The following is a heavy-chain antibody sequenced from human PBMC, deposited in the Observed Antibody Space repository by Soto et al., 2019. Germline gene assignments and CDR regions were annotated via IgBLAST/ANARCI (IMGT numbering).Heavy chain of an antibody. J-gene: IGHJ4*02. CDR2: IWYDGSNK. CDR3: ARAYYDFWSGYLTGGDY. D-gene: IGHD3-3*01. Sequence: QVQLVESGGGVVQPGRSLRLSCAASGFTFSSYGMHWVRQAPGKGLEWVAVIWYDGSNKYYADSVKGRFTISRDNSKNTLYLKMNSLRAEDTAVYYCARAYYDFWSGYLTGGDYWGQGTLVTVSS. CDR1: GFTFSSYG. V-gene: IGHV3-33*01.